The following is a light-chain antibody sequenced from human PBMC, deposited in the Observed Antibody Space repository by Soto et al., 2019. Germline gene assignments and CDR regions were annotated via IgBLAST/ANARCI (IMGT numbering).Light chain of an antibody. CDR2: DVS. CDR1: SSDVGRYNY. V-gene: IGLV2-14*01. Sequence: QSALTQPASVSGSPGQSITISCTGTSSDVGRYNYVSWYQQHPGKAPKLMIFDVSNRPSGVSNRFSGSKSGNTASLTISGLQAEDEGDYSCSSYTGSRAPLVFGGGTKLTVL. CDR3: SSYTGSRAPLV. J-gene: IGLJ2*01.